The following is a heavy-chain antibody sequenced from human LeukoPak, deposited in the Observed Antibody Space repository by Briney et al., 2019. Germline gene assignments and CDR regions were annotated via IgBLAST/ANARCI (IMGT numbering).Heavy chain of an antibody. CDR2: ISSSSSTI. V-gene: IGHV3-48*01. CDR1: GFTFSSYS. J-gene: IGHJ4*02. D-gene: IGHD3-22*01. Sequence: GGSLRLSCAASGFTFSSYSMNWVRQAPGKGLEWVSYISSSSSTIYYADSVKGRFTISRDNAKNSLYLQMNSLRAEDTAVYYCARDYYDSSGYPLFDYRGQGTLVTVSS. CDR3: ARDYYDSSGYPLFDY.